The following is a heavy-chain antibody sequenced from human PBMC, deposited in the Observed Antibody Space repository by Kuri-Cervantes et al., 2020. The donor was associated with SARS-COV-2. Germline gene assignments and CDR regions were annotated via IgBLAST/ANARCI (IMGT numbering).Heavy chain of an antibody. J-gene: IGHJ4*02. D-gene: IGHD3-16*01. Sequence: SETLSLTCIVSGGSISSSSDYWGWIRQPPGKGLEWIGNIYYSVTTDYSGSTYYNPSLKSRVTISVDTSKNQFSLKLSSVTAADTAVYYCARGGDSDYWGQGTLVTVSS. CDR1: GGSISSSSDY. CDR3: ARGGDSDY. CDR2: IYYSVTTDYSGST. V-gene: IGHV4-39*07.